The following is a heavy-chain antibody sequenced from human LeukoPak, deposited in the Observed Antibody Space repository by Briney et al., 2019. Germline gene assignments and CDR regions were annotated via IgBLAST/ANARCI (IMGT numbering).Heavy chain of an antibody. Sequence: GGSLRLSCAASGFTFSNAWMSWVRQAPGKGLEWVGRIKSKTDGGTTDYAAPVKGRFTISRDDSKNTLYLRMNSLKTEDTAVYYCTTDITMVRGVIIMPLDFDYWGQGTLVTVSS. V-gene: IGHV3-15*01. J-gene: IGHJ4*02. CDR2: IKSKTDGGTT. D-gene: IGHD3-10*01. CDR1: GFTFSNAW. CDR3: TTDITMVRGVIIMPLDFDY.